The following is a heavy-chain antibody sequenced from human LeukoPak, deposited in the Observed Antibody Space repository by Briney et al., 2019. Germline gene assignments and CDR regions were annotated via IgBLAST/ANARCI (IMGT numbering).Heavy chain of an antibody. Sequence: PGGSLRLSCAASGFTFSSYAMSWVRRAPGKGLEWVSAISGSGGSTYYADSVKGRFTISRDNSKNTLYLQMNSLRAEDTAVYYCAKVKSETGSDYVWFSHFDYWGQGTLVTVSS. J-gene: IGHJ4*02. D-gene: IGHD3-16*01. V-gene: IGHV3-23*01. CDR1: GFTFSSYA. CDR3: AKVKSETGSDYVWFSHFDY. CDR2: ISGSGGST.